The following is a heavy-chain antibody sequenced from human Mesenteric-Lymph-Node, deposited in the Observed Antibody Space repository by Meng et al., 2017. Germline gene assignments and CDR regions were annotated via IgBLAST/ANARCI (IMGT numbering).Heavy chain of an antibody. CDR2: ISGSGGST. Sequence: EWQLGEPGGGVVQPGGSLMLSCAASGFTFISYAMSWVRQAPGKGLEWVSAISGSGGSTYYADSVKGRFTISRDNSKNTLYLQMNSLRAEDTAVYYCAKDGGGPFDYWGQGTLVTVSS. V-gene: IGHV3-23*04. D-gene: IGHD3-3*01. J-gene: IGHJ4*02. CDR3: AKDGGGPFDY. CDR1: GFTFISYA.